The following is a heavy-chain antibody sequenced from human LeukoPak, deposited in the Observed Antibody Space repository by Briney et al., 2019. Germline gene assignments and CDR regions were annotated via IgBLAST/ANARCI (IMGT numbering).Heavy chain of an antibody. V-gene: IGHV3-23*01. CDR3: AKLPYFDNRGYKYYFDY. Sequence: GGSLRLSCAASGLTFSRYAMNWVRQAPGKGLEWVSSISSSGANTYCTDSVKGRFTISRDNSKNTLYLQMNSLRAEDTAVYYCAKLPYFDNRGYKYYFDYWGQGTLVTVSS. CDR1: GLTFSRYA. CDR2: ISSSGANT. D-gene: IGHD3-22*01. J-gene: IGHJ4*02.